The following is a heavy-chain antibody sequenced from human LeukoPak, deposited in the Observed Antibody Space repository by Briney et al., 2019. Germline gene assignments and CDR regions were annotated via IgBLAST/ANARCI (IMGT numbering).Heavy chain of an antibody. CDR1: GFTFDDYG. CDR3: AREPGSGLDY. V-gene: IGHV3-23*01. J-gene: IGHJ4*02. D-gene: IGHD3-10*01. Sequence: PGGSLRLSCAASGFTFDDYGLSWVRQAPGKGLEWVSGISGSGGSTYYADSVKGRFTISRDNSKNTLYLQMNSLRAEDTAVYYCAREPGSGLDYWGQGTLVTVSS. CDR2: ISGSGGST.